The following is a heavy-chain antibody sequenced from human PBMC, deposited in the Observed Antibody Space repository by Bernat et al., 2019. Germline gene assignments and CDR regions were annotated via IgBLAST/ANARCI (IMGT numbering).Heavy chain of an antibody. D-gene: IGHD5-12*01. CDR3: ARDEYGYDWVYMDV. CDR1: GFTFSSYA. J-gene: IGHJ6*03. CDR2: ISYDGSNK. V-gene: IGHV3-30*01. Sequence: QVQLVESGGGVVQPGRSLRLSCAASGFTFSSYAMHWVRQAPGKGLEWVAVISYDGSNKYYADSVKGRFTISRDNSKNTLYLQMNSLRAEDTAVYYCARDEYGYDWVYMDVWGKGTTVTVSS.